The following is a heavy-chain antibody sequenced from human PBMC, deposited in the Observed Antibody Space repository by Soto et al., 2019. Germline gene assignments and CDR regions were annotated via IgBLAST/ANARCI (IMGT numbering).Heavy chain of an antibody. D-gene: IGHD3-9*01. Sequence: ASVKVSCKASGYAFTSYGISWVRQAPGQGLEWMGWISAYNGNTNYAQKLQGRVTMTTDTSTSTAYMELRSLRSDDTAVYYCARDTATYYDILTGYYPIPYFDYWGQGTRVTVSS. CDR3: ARDTATYYDILTGYYPIPYFDY. V-gene: IGHV1-18*01. CDR1: GYAFTSYG. J-gene: IGHJ4*02. CDR2: ISAYNGNT.